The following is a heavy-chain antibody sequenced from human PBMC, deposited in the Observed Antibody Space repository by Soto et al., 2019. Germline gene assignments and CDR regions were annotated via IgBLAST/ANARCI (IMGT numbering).Heavy chain of an antibody. CDR3: AKDSGAVAGSGLGY. J-gene: IGHJ4*02. D-gene: IGHD6-19*01. V-gene: IGHV1-18*01. CDR1: GYTFTSYG. CDR2: ISAYNGNT. Sequence: QVQLVQSGAEVKKPGASVKVSCKASGYTFTSYGISWVRQAPGQGLEWMGWISAYNGNTNYAQKLQGRVTMTTDTSTSTGYREQGSLKSSDTAVYDCAKDSGAVAGSGLGYWGQGTLVTVSP.